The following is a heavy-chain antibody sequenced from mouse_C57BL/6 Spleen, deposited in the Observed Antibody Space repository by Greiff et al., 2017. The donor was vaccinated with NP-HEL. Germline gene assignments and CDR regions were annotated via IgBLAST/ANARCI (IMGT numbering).Heavy chain of an antibody. D-gene: IGHD1-1*01. Sequence: VQLQQSGPELVKPGASVKISCKASGYAFSSSWMNWVKQRPGKGLEWIGRIYPGDGDTNYNGKFKGKATLTADKSSSTAYMQLSSLTSADSAVYFCARSQYYGSSMDYWGQGTSVTVSS. CDR1: GYAFSSSW. CDR3: ARSQYYGSSMDY. CDR2: IYPGDGDT. J-gene: IGHJ4*01. V-gene: IGHV1-82*01.